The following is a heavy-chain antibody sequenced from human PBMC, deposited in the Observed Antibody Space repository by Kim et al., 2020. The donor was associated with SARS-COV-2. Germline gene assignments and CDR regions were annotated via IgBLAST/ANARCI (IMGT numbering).Heavy chain of an antibody. Sequence: ASVKVSCKASGYTFTSYAMHWVRQAPGQRLEWMGWINAGNGNTKYSQKFQGRVTITRDTSASTAYMELSSLRSEDTAVYYCARVQSNYYDSSRYRRPPYYFDYWGQGTLVTVSS. CDR1: GYTFTSYA. J-gene: IGHJ4*02. V-gene: IGHV1-3*01. CDR2: INAGNGNT. D-gene: IGHD3-22*01. CDR3: ARVQSNYYDSSRYRRPPYYFDY.